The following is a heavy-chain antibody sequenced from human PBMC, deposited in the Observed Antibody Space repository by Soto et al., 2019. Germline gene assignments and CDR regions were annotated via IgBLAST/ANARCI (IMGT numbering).Heavy chain of an antibody. CDR3: ARRYCSGGDCSPGWFDP. V-gene: IGHV4-59*01. CDR2: IYYSGNT. J-gene: IGHJ5*02. Sequence: QVQLQESGPGLVKASETLSLTCTVSGDSISSYYWSWIRQPPGKGLEWLGYIYYSGNTYYNPSLKGRVTISADTSKKQVSLKLSSVTAADTAVYYCARRYCSGGDCSPGWFDPWGQGTLVTVSS. CDR1: GDSISSYY. D-gene: IGHD2-15*01.